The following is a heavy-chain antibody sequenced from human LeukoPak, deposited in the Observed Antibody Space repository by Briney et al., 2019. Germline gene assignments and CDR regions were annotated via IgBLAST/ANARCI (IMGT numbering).Heavy chain of an antibody. J-gene: IGHJ4*02. CDR2: IRSSGNTI. V-gene: IGHV3-48*03. Sequence: PGGSLRLSCAASGFTFSSYEMNWVRQAPGKGQEWVSYIRSSGNTIYYADSVKGRFTISRDNAKNSLYLQMNSLRAEDTAVYYCARAKLYYYDSSGYYSGFDYWGQGTLVTVSS. CDR3: ARAKLYYYDSSGYYSGFDY. CDR1: GFTFSSYE. D-gene: IGHD3-22*01.